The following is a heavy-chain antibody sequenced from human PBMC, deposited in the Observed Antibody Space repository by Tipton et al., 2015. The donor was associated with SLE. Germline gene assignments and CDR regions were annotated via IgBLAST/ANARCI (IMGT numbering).Heavy chain of an antibody. Sequence: TLSLTCTVPGGSISSGSYYWSCIRQPAGEGLEWIGYIYTSGSTNYNPSLKNRVTISVDTSKNKFTLKLSSVTAADTAVYYCARAGAVVGASIDYWGQGTLVSVSS. D-gene: IGHD1-26*01. CDR1: GGSISSGSYY. J-gene: IGHJ4*02. CDR2: IYTSGST. V-gene: IGHV4-61*09. CDR3: ARAGAVVGASIDY.